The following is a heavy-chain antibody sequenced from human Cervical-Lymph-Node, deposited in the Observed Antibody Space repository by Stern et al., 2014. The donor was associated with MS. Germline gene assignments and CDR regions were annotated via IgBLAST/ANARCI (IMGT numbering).Heavy chain of an antibody. V-gene: IGHV3-33*01. CDR1: GFTFSSYG. Sequence: VQLVESGGGVVQPGRSLRLSCAASGFTFSSYGMHWVRQAPGQGLEWVAVIWYDGSNKYYADSVKGRFTISRDNSKNTLYLQMNSLRAEDTAVYYCARDGKPIAVAGTSWFDPWGQGTLVTVSS. D-gene: IGHD6-19*01. CDR2: IWYDGSNK. CDR3: ARDGKPIAVAGTSWFDP. J-gene: IGHJ5*02.